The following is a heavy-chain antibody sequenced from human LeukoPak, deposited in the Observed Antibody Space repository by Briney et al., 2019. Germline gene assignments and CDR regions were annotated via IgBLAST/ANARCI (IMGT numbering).Heavy chain of an antibody. V-gene: IGHV3-7*04. Sequence: PGGSLRLSCATSGFTFSSYWMSWVRQAPGKGLEWVANIEQDGSEKYYVDSVKGRFTISRDNAKNSLYLQMNSLRAEDTAVYYCARSYYYEYYFDYWGQGTLVTVSS. J-gene: IGHJ4*02. CDR3: ARSYYYEYYFDY. CDR1: GFTFSSYW. CDR2: IEQDGSEK. D-gene: IGHD3-22*01.